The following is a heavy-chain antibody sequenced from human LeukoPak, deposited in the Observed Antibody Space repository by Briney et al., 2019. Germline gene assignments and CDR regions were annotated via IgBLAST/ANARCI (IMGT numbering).Heavy chain of an antibody. Sequence: GGSLRLSCVASGFTFGKYWMSWVRQAPGKGLEWVANIKLDGSEKNYVDSVKGRFTISRDNTKNSLYLQMNSLRAEDTAVFYCARVVVVPADRGGFDYWGQGTLITVSS. CDR1: GFTFGKYW. D-gene: IGHD2-2*01. J-gene: IGHJ4*02. CDR3: ARVVVVPADRGGFDY. V-gene: IGHV3-7*03. CDR2: IKLDGSEK.